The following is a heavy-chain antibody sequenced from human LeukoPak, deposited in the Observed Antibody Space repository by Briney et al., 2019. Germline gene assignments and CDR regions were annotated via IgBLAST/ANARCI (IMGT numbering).Heavy chain of an antibody. Sequence: SETLSLTCAVSGGPISSGGYSWSWIRQPPGKGLEWIGYIYHSGSTYYNRSLKSRVTISVDRSKNQFSLKLSSVTAADTAVYYCARGGEEIVGELSYAFDIWGQGTMVTVSS. J-gene: IGHJ3*02. CDR1: GGPISSGGYS. V-gene: IGHV4-30-2*01. CDR2: IYHSGST. D-gene: IGHD3-10*01. CDR3: ARGGEEIVGELSYAFDI.